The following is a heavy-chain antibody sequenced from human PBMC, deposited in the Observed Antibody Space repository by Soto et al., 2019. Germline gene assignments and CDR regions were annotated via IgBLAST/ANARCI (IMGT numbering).Heavy chain of an antibody. CDR1: GFSFSDYY. V-gene: IGHV3-11*01. J-gene: IGHJ4*02. CDR3: ARGQSAQTPDY. CDR2: ISGSDNTV. Sequence: QVQLVESGGGLVKPGGSLRLSCAASGFSFSDYYMSWIRQAPGKGLEWLSYISGSDNTVYYADSVKGRFTISWDNAKNSLYLQMNSLRAEDTAVYYCARGQSAQTPDYWGQGTLVTVSS.